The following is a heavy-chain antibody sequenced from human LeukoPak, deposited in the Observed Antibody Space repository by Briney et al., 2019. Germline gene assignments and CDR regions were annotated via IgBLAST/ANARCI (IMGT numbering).Heavy chain of an antibody. J-gene: IGHJ5*02. CDR3: ARDRIAAAGNWFDP. CDR1: GFTFDDYA. D-gene: IGHD6-13*01. V-gene: IGHV3-9*01. CDR2: ISWNSGSI. Sequence: PGGSLRLSCAASGFTFDDYAMHWVRQAPGKGLEWVSGISWNSGSIGYADSVKGRFTISRDNAKSSLYLQMNSLRAEDTAVYYCARDRIAAAGNWFDPWGQGTLVTVSS.